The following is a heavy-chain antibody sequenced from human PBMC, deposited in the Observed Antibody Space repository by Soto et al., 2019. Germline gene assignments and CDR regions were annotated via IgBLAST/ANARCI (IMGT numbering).Heavy chain of an antibody. D-gene: IGHD2-8*02. J-gene: IGHJ4*02. CDR1: GGSFSGYY. CDR2: INHSGST. V-gene: IGHV4-34*01. Sequence: QVQLQQWGAGLLKPSETLSLTCAVYGGSFSGYYWTWIRQPPGPGLEWIGEINHSGSTNYNPSLKSRVTISVETSKTQFSLKLTSVTAADTAVYYCARDKITGLFDYWGQGTLVTVSS. CDR3: ARDKITGLFDY.